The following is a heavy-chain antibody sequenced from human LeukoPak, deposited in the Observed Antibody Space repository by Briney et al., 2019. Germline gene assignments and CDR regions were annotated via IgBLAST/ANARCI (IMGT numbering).Heavy chain of an antibody. CDR3: ARRIMITFGGVIVRVSYYFDY. CDR1: GGSFSGYY. V-gene: IGHV4-34*01. J-gene: IGHJ4*02. CDR2: INHSGST. Sequence: SETLSLTCAVYGGSFSGYYWSWIRQPPGKGLEWIGEINHSGSTNYNPSLKSRATISVDTSKNQFSLKLSSVTAADTAVYYCARRIMITFGGVIVRVSYYFDYWGQGTLVTVSS. D-gene: IGHD3-16*02.